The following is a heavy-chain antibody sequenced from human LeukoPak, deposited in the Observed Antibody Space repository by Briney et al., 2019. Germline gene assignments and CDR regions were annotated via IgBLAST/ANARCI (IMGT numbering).Heavy chain of an antibody. CDR2: IYSGGST. J-gene: IGHJ6*02. Sequence: GGSLRLSCAASGFTVSSNYMSWVRQAPGKGLEWVSVIYSGGSTYYADSVKGRFTISRDNSKNTLYLQMNSLRAEDTAVCYCARAPGYYYGMDVWGQGTTVTVSS. CDR3: ARAPGYYYGMDV. CDR1: GFTVSSNY. V-gene: IGHV3-53*01.